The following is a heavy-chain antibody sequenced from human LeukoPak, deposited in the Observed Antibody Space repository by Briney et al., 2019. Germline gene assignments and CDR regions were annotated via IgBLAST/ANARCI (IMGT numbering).Heavy chain of an antibody. V-gene: IGHV4-31*03. J-gene: IGHJ6*02. D-gene: IGHD2-15*01. CDR3: ARDRREGDCSGGSCYSGSKGMDV. CDR1: GGSISSGGYY. Sequence: SETLSLTCTVSGGSISSGGYYWSWIRQHPGQGLEWIGYIYYSGSTYYNPSLKSRVTISVDTSKNQFSLKLSSVTAADTAVYYCARDRREGDCSGGSCYSGSKGMDVWGQGTTVTVSS. CDR2: IYYSGST.